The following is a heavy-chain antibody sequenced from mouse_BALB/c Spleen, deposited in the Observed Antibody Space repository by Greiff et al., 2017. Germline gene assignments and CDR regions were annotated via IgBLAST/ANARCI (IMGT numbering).Heavy chain of an antibody. CDR3: AREGYYEYDVGYFDY. CDR2: ISSGGGNT. CDR1: GFTFSSYT. J-gene: IGHJ2*01. V-gene: IGHV5-9*03. D-gene: IGHD2-4*01. Sequence: EVKLVESGGGLVKPGGSLKLSCAASGFTFSSYTMSWVRQTPEKRLEWVATISSGGGNTYYPDSVKGRFTISRDNAKNNLYLQMSSLRSEDTALYYCAREGYYEYDVGYFDYWGQGTTLTVSS.